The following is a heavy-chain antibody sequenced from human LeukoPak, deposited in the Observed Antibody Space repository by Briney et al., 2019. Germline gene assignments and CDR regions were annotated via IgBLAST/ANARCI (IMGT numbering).Heavy chain of an antibody. Sequence: ASLKVSCKTSGYTFTTYGISWLRQAPGQGLEWMGWISAHKGDTEYAQKFQGRVTMTRDTSTSTAYMELQSLTSDDTAVYYCARADIIVVAGATPVGSGFEYWGQGALITVS. CDR3: ARADIIVVAGATPVGSGFEY. V-gene: IGHV1-18*01. D-gene: IGHD2-15*01. J-gene: IGHJ4*02. CDR1: GYTFTTYG. CDR2: ISAHKGDT.